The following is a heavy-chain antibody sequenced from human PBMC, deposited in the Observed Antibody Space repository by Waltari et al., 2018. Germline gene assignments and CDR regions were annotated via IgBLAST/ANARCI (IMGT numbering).Heavy chain of an antibody. CDR2: ISSSATYI. CDR3: TRTSGLLDGGLVPNYYYYNMDV. V-gene: IGHV3-21*01. J-gene: IGHJ6*03. Sequence: EMQLVESGGGLVKPGGSLRLSCVASGFTFSGSYMNWVRQAPGKGLEWVSSISSSATYIYYAASVEGRFTISRDNAKNSLSLQMNNLRAEDSAVYYCTRTSGLLDGGLVPNYYYYNMDVWGNGTTVTVSS. CDR1: GFTFSGSY. D-gene: IGHD2-21*01.